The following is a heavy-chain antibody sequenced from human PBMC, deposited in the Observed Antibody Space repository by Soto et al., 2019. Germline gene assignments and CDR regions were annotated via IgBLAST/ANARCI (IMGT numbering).Heavy chain of an antibody. V-gene: IGHV4-59*08. J-gene: IGHJ5*02. D-gene: IGHD1-26*01. CDR1: GGSISNYY. Sequence: SETLSLTCTVSGGSISNYYWSWIRQPPGKGLEWIGHIYKSGSTYYNPSLKSRVTISVDTSKNQFSLNLSSVTAADTAVYYCARHPAPSRGGSYSYGEFDPWGQGTLVTVSS. CDR3: ARHPAPSRGGSYSYGEFDP. CDR2: IYKSGST.